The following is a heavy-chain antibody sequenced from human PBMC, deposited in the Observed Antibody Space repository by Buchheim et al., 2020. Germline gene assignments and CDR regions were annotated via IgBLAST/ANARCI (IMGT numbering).Heavy chain of an antibody. D-gene: IGHD2-2*01. J-gene: IGHJ4*02. CDR2: IGASGTST. V-gene: IGHV3-23*01. CDR1: EFTFSSSG. CDR3: AKHIPGRRGFDY. Sequence: DVQLLESGGGLVQPGGSLRLSCAASEFTFSSSGMSWVRRAPGKGLEWVSVIGASGTSTFYADSVKVRFTISRDNSKNTLYLQMNSLRAEDTAVYYCAKHIPGRRGFDYWGQGTL.